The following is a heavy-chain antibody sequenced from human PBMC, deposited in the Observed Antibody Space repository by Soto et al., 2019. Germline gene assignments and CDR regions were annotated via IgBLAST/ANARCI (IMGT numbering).Heavy chain of an antibody. CDR2: ISGPGDST. Sequence: EVQLLEAGGGLAQPGGSLRLSCAASGFAFGTSAMTWVRQAPGKGLEWVSTISGPGDSTFYADSVKGRFTISRDNSRNTVYLQINNLRADDTAVYYCARGGHFSFFDPWGQGTLVTVSS. CDR1: GFAFGTSA. CDR3: ARGGHFSFFDP. D-gene: IGHD3-3*02. J-gene: IGHJ5*02. V-gene: IGHV3-23*01.